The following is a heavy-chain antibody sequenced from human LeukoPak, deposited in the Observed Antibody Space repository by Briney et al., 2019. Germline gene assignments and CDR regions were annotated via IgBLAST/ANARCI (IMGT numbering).Heavy chain of an antibody. CDR3: ARDRSSYVSYYYMDV. J-gene: IGHJ6*03. V-gene: IGHV3-7*01. CDR2: IKQDGSEK. Sequence: GGSLRLSCAASGFTFSSYWMSWVRQAPGKGLEWVANIKQDGSEKYYVDSVKGRFTISRDNAKNSLYLQMNSLRAEDTAVYYCARDRSSYVSYYYMDVWGKGTTVTVSS. D-gene: IGHD1-26*01. CDR1: GFTFSSYW.